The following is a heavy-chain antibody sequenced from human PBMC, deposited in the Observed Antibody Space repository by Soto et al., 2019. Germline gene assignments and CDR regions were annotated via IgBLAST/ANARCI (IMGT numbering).Heavy chain of an antibody. Sequence: EVQLLESGGGLVQPGGSLRLSCAASGFTFSSYAMSWVRQAPGKGLEWVSAISGSGGSTYYADSVKGRFTISRDNSKNPLYLQMNSLRAEDTAVYYWAPPPRAKVGATYHWGQGTLVTVSS. CDR1: GFTFSSYA. J-gene: IGHJ5*02. D-gene: IGHD1-26*01. CDR3: APPPRAKVGATYH. CDR2: ISGSGGST. V-gene: IGHV3-23*01.